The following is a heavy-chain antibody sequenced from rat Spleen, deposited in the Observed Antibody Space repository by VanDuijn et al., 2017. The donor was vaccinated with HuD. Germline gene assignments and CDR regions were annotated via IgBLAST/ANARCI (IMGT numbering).Heavy chain of an antibody. CDR1: GFTFSDYY. Sequence: EVQLVESGGGLVQPGRSMKLSCAASGFTFSDYYMAWVRQAPKKGLEWVASISYEGSSTYYGDSVKCRFTIPRDNSESTLYLQMNSLSSEDTAPYYCTRQNWPYYFDYWGQGVMVTVSS. V-gene: IGHV5-22*01. CDR2: ISYEGSST. J-gene: IGHJ2*01. D-gene: IGHD5-1*01. CDR3: TRQNWPYYFDY.